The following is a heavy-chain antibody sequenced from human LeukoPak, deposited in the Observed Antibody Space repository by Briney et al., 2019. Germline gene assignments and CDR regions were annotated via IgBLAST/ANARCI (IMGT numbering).Heavy chain of an antibody. Sequence: ASVKVSCKASGYTFTSYDINWVRQATGRGLEWMGWMNPNSGNTGYAQKFQGRVTITRNTSISTAYMELSSLRSEDTAVYYCAREFGGSGSYSHYYYYYYMDVWGKGTTVTISS. J-gene: IGHJ6*03. CDR3: AREFGGSGSYSHYYYYYYMDV. CDR1: GYTFTSYD. V-gene: IGHV1-8*03. CDR2: MNPNSGNT. D-gene: IGHD3-10*01.